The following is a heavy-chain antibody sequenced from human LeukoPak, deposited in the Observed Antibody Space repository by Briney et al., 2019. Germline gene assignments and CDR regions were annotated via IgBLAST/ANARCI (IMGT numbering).Heavy chain of an antibody. CDR1: GYTFSSNY. Sequence: ASVKVSCKASGYTFSSNYIHWVRQAPRQGLEWMGIINPSGGSTSYAQKFQGRVTMTRDTSTSTVYMELSSLRSEDTAVYYCARDSTSSGWPDYWGQGTLVTVSS. D-gene: IGHD6-19*01. J-gene: IGHJ4*02. CDR3: ARDSTSSGWPDY. V-gene: IGHV1-46*01. CDR2: INPSGGST.